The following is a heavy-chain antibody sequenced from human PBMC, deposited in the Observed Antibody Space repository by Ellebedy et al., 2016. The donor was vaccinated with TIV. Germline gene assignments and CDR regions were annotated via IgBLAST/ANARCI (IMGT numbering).Heavy chain of an antibody. V-gene: IGHV1-24*01. CDR2: FDPEDGET. Sequence: ASVKVSCKVSGYTLTELSMHWVRQAPGKGLEWMGGFDPEDGETIYAQKFQGRVTITADKSTSTAYMELSSLRSEDTGVYYCARAEDTAMVFDYWGQGTLVTVSS. CDR3: ARAEDTAMVFDY. J-gene: IGHJ4*02. CDR1: GYTLTELS. D-gene: IGHD5-18*01.